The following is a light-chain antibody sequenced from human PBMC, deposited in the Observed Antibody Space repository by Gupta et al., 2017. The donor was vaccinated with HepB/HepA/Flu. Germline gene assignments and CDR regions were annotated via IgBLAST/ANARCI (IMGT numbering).Light chain of an antibody. CDR3: AGWDASMNGFV. V-gene: IGLV1-44*01. Sequence: QSVLTQPPSASGTPGQRVTISCSGSSSNIGSNTVYWHQQLPGTAPKLLIYSKNQRPSGVADRFSGYKAGSYASRETSGLQSEEEADDYCAGWDASMNGFVFGGGTKLTVL. CDR2: SKN. CDR1: SSNIGSNT. J-gene: IGLJ2*01.